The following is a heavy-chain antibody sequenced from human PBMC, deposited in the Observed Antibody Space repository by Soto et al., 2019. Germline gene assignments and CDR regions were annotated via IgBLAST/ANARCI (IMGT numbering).Heavy chain of an antibody. J-gene: IGHJ6*02. V-gene: IGHV4-39*01. D-gene: IGHD2-15*01. CDR1: GYSVSSSDYY. Sequence: SETLSLTCRVSGYSVSSSDYYWAWIRQPPGKGLEWIGSMFYSGLTYYNPSLKSRVTLSVDTSKNQFSVRLNSVTAADTAVYYCAPLTVSLSGPYGIHVWGQGTTVTVSS. CDR3: APLTVSLSGPYGIHV. CDR2: MFYSGLT.